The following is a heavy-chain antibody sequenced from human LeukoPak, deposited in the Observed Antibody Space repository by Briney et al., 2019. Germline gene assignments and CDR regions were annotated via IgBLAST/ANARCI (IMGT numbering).Heavy chain of an antibody. D-gene: IGHD3-22*01. Sequence: GASVKVSCKASGSSFISYGISWVRQAPGQGLEWMGWISPYNGNSKYTDKVQGRVTMTTDTSTSTAYMELRSLRSDDTAVYYCARGPAVVNWFDPWGQGSLVTVSS. CDR2: ISPYNGNS. V-gene: IGHV1-18*01. CDR1: GSSFISYG. CDR3: ARGPAVVNWFDP. J-gene: IGHJ5*02.